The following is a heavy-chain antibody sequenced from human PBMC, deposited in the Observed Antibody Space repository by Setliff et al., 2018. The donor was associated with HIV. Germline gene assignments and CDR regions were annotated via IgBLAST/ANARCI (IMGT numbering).Heavy chain of an antibody. CDR2: IYTGGRT. CDR3: ARAAAGNTGPFDL. CDR1: DDSISSNY. D-gene: IGHD4-17*01. V-gene: IGHV4-4*07. J-gene: IGHJ4*02. Sequence: SETLSLTCTVSDDSISSNYWSWIRQSAGKGLEWVGRIYTGGRTNYNPSLKGRVTMSVDTSKNQFSLNLSSVTASDTAVYYCARAAAGNTGPFDLWGQGSPVTVSS.